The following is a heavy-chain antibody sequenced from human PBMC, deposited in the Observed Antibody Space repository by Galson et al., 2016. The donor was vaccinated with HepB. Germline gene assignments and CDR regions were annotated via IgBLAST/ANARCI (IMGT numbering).Heavy chain of an antibody. D-gene: IGHD3-22*01. V-gene: IGHV3-30-3*01. CDR2: ISYDGSNK. CDR3: ARDYWDYRDSSGSQFDY. CDR1: GFTFRSYA. Sequence: SLRLSCAASGFTFRSYAMHWVRQAPGKGLEWVAVISYDGSNKYCADSVKGRLTISRDNSKNTLYLQMNSLRAEDTAVYYCARDYWDYRDSSGSQFDYWGQGILVTVSS. J-gene: IGHJ4*02.